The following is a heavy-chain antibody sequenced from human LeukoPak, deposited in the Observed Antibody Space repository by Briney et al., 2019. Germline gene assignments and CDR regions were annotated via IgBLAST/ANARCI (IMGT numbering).Heavy chain of an antibody. CDR1: GFTVSNNY. D-gene: IGHD1-14*01. V-gene: IGHV3-53*01. CDR2: SYSDSNT. J-gene: IGHJ3*02. Sequence: GGSLRLSCAASGFTVSNNYMSWVRQAPGKGLEWVSISYSDSNTNYAESVKGRFTITRDTSQNTLSLQMNSLRAEDTAVYYCVRKNRDVNAAFDIWGQGTVVTVSS. CDR3: VRKNRDVNAAFDI.